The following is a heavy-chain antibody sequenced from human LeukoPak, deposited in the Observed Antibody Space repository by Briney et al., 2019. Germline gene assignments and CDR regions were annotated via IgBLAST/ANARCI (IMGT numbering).Heavy chain of an antibody. CDR1: GFTFDDYA. D-gene: IGHD2-2*01. Sequence: QAGGSLRLSRAASGFTFDDYAMHWVRQAPGKGLEWVSGISWNSGSIGYADSVKGRFTISRDNAKNSLYLQMNSLRAEDTALYYCAKGRSMKVPDAFDIWGQGTMVTVSS. V-gene: IGHV3-9*01. CDR2: ISWNSGSI. CDR3: AKGRSMKVPDAFDI. J-gene: IGHJ3*02.